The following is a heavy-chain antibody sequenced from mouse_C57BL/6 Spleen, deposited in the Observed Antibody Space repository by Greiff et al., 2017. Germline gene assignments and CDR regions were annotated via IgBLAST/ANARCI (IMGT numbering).Heavy chain of an antibody. J-gene: IGHJ3*01. D-gene: IGHD2-2*01. Sequence: VKLMESGPGLVQPSQSLSITCTVSGFSLTSYGVHWVRQSPGKGLEWLGVIWSGGSTDYNAAFISRLSISKDNSKSQVFFKMNSLQADDTAIYYCARDGYDRKAWFAYWGQGTLVTVSA. CDR1: GFSLTSYG. CDR2: IWSGGST. V-gene: IGHV2-2*01. CDR3: ARDGYDRKAWFAY.